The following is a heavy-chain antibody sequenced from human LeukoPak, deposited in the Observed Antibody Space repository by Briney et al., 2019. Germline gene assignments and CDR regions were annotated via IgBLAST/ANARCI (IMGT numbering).Heavy chain of an antibody. CDR2: IYYSGST. D-gene: IGHD3-22*01. Sequence: SQTLSLTCTVSGGSISSGGYYWSWIRQHPGKGLEWIGYIYYSGSTYYNLSLKSRVTISVDTSKNQFSLKLSSVTAADTAVYYCARDRRYSFDSSGYQSPTGYYMDVWGKGTTVTVSS. CDR3: ARDRRYSFDSSGYQSPTGYYMDV. V-gene: IGHV4-31*03. J-gene: IGHJ6*03. CDR1: GGSISSGGYY.